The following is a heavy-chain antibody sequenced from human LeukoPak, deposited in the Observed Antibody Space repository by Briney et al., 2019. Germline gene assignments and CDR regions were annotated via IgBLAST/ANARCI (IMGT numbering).Heavy chain of an antibody. V-gene: IGHV3-74*01. CDR1: GFTFSDYW. Sequence: GGSLEPSCAASGFTFSDYWMHWVRQAPGKGLVWVSRINTDGSFTRYADSVQGRFTISRDTAKNTLFLQMNSLRAEDTAVYYCAREAKVGGALQYWGQGIQVRVSS. CDR2: INTDGSFT. CDR3: AREAKVGGALQY. J-gene: IGHJ1*01. D-gene: IGHD1-26*01.